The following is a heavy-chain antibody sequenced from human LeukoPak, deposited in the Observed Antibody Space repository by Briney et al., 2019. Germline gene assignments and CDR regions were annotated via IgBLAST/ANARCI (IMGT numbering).Heavy chain of an antibody. D-gene: IGHD4-17*01. V-gene: IGHV4-31*03. J-gene: IGHJ5*02. Sequence: SETLSLTCTVSGGSISSGGYYWSWIRQHPGKGLEWIGYIYYSGSTYYNPSLKSRVTISVDTSKNQFSLRLSSVTAADTAVYYCASAVTPEDWFDPWGQEPWSPSPQ. CDR2: IYYSGST. CDR3: ASAVTPEDWFDP. CDR1: GGSISSGGYY.